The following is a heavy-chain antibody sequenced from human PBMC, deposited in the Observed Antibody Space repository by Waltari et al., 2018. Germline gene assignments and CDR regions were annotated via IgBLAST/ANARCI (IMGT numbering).Heavy chain of an antibody. Sequence: EVKLLESGGALVQAGGSLRLTCRFPGLHFTSYAINWVRRAPGTGLQWVAAITISDATFHADSVKGRFTISRDASKDTVYLQMNSLRADDTALYYCAKPFYNWDDPLVSWGQGTQVTVSS. J-gene: IGHJ5*02. V-gene: IGHV3-23*01. CDR2: ITISDAT. D-gene: IGHD1-20*01. CDR3: AKPFYNWDDPLVS. CDR1: GLHFTSYA.